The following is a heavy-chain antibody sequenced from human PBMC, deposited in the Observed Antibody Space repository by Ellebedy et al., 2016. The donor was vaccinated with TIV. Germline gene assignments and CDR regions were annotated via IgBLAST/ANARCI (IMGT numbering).Heavy chain of an antibody. CDR1: GYTFTSYA. D-gene: IGHD2-2*01. CDR2: IIPIFGTA. J-gene: IGHJ4*02. Sequence: SVKVSCXASGYTFTSYAISWVRQAPGQGLEWMGGIIPIFGTANYAQKFQGRVTITADESTSTAYMELSSLRSEDTAVYYCARDSGEYQLLRVGGFYFDYWGQGTLVTVSS. CDR3: ARDSGEYQLLRVGGFYFDY. V-gene: IGHV1-69*13.